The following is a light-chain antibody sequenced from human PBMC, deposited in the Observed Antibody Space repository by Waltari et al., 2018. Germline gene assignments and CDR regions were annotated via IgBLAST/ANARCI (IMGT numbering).Light chain of an antibody. CDR1: NRDVGNYNL. Sequence: QSALTQPASVSGTPGQSITISSTGTNRDVGNYNLVSWYQHPPGEAPKLMICEVIKRPSGVSNRFSGSKSGNTASLTISGLQAEDEADYYCCSYAGSGTYVFGTGTKVTVL. J-gene: IGLJ1*01. CDR3: CSYAGSGTYV. V-gene: IGLV2-23*02. CDR2: EVI.